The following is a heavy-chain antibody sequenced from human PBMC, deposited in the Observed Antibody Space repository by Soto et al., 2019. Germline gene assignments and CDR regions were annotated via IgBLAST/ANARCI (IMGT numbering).Heavy chain of an antibody. CDR3: ARVALRFLEWFSYMDV. J-gene: IGHJ6*03. CDR2: ISSSSSTI. Sequence: GVSLRLSCAASGFTFSSYSMNWVRQAPGKGLEWVSYISSSSSTIYYADSVRGRFTISRDNAKNSLYLQMNSLRAEDTAVYYCARVALRFLEWFSYMDVWGKGTTVTVSS. D-gene: IGHD3-3*01. V-gene: IGHV3-48*01. CDR1: GFTFSSYS.